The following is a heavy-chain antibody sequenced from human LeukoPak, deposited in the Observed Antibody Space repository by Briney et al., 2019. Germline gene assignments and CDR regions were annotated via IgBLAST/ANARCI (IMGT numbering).Heavy chain of an antibody. D-gene: IGHD3-10*01. J-gene: IGHJ3*02. CDR2: ISYDGSNK. CDR3: ARASFGELDI. Sequence: SCKASGYTFSSYAMHWVRQAPGKGLEWVAVISYDGSNKYYADSVKGRFTISRDNSKNTLYLQMNSLRAEDTAVYYCARASFGELDIWGQGTMVTVSS. CDR1: GYTFSSYA. V-gene: IGHV3-30-3*01.